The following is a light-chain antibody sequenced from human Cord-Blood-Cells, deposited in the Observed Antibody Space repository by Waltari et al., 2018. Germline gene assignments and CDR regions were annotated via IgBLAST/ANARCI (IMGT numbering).Light chain of an antibody. CDR1: SSDDGCYNY. Sequence: QSALTQPRSVSGSPGQSVTISCPRNSSDDGCYNYVYWYQQHPGKAPKLMVYEFSKRPSVVPVRFSGSKSGNTASLTFSGLQSEDEADYYFCSYAGSYTWVFGGGTKLSVL. V-gene: IGLV2-11*01. CDR3: CSYAGSYTWV. CDR2: EFS. J-gene: IGLJ3*02.